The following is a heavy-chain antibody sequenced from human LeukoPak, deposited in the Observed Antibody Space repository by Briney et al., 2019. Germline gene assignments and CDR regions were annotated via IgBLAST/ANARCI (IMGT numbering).Heavy chain of an antibody. CDR3: ARARGYSGFDY. Sequence: GGSLRLSCAASGFTVSSNYMSWVRQAPGKGLEWVSVIYSGGSTYYADSVKGRFTISRDNSKNALYLQMNSLRAEDTAVYYCARARGYSGFDYWGQGTLVTVSS. D-gene: IGHD5-12*01. J-gene: IGHJ4*02. CDR2: IYSGGST. V-gene: IGHV3-53*01. CDR1: GFTVSSNY.